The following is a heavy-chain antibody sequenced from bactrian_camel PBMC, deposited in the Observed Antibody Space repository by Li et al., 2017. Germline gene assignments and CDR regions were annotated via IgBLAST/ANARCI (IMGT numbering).Heavy chain of an antibody. J-gene: IGHJ4*01. D-gene: IGHD1*01. CDR2: TVPGGGST. Sequence: VQLVESGGGSVQAGGSLRLSCAASGYTDTSGVIGWFRTAPGTEREGVAGTVPGGGSTYYAAAVKGRFTISLDAAKNTVYLQMNSLKPEDTAMYYCAAGLLYRSAPLEDYAHNFWGQGTQVTVS. CDR1: GYTDTSGV. V-gene: IGHV3S40*01. CDR3: AAGLLYRSAPLEDYAHNF.